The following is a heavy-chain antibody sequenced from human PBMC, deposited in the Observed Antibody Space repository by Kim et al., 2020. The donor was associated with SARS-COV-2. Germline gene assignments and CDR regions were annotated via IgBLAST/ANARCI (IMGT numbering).Heavy chain of an antibody. CDR1: GFTFSSYA. CDR3: AKGLKVARYYYDSSGYYWDY. D-gene: IGHD3-22*01. Sequence: GGSLRLSCAASGFTFSSYAMSWVRQAPGKGLEWVSAISGSGGSTYYADSVKGRFTISRDNSKNTLYLQMNSLRAEDTAVYYCAKGLKVARYYYDSSGYYWDYWGQGTLVTVSS. V-gene: IGHV3-23*01. CDR2: ISGSGGST. J-gene: IGHJ4*02.